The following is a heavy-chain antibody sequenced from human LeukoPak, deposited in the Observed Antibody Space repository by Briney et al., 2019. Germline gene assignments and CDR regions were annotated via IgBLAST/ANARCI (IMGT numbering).Heavy chain of an antibody. CDR1: GGSFSGYY. Sequence: PSETLSLTCAVYGGSFSGYYWSWIRQPPGKGLEWIGEINHSGSTNYNPSLKSRVTISVDTSKNQFSLKLSSVTAADTAVYYCARSLNIFHMDVWGKGTTVTISS. CDR3: ARSLNIFHMDV. J-gene: IGHJ6*03. D-gene: IGHD3-9*01. V-gene: IGHV4-34*01. CDR2: INHSGST.